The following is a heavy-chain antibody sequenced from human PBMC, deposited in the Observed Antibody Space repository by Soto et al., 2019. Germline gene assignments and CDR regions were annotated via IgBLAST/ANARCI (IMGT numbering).Heavy chain of an antibody. CDR2: TSAYNGNT. D-gene: IGHD2-2*02. V-gene: IGHV1-18*01. CDR1: GYTFTSYG. J-gene: IGHJ6*02. CDR3: ARDIVVVPAAIVSGYYYYGMDV. Sequence: ASVKVSCKASGYTFTSYGISWVRQAPGQGLEWMGWTSAYNGNTNYAQKLQGRVTMTTDTSTSTAYMELRSLRSDDTAVYYCARDIVVVPAAIVSGYYYYGMDVWGQGTTVTVSS.